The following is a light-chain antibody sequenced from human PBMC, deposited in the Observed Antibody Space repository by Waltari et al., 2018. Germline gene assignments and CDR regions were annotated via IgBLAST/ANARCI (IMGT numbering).Light chain of an antibody. CDR1: SGHSSYA. J-gene: IGLJ3*02. Sequence: QLVLTQSPSASASLGASVKLTCTLSSGHSSYAIAWHQQQPEKGPRYLMKVNSDGSHNKGGGIPDRFSGSSSGAERYLTISSLRSEDEADYYCQTWGTDIGVFGGGTKLTVL. V-gene: IGLV4-69*01. CDR3: QTWGTDIGV. CDR2: VNSDGSH.